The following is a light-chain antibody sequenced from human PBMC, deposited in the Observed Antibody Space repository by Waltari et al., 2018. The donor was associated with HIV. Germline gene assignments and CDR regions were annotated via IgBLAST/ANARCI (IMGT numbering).Light chain of an antibody. CDR2: DVS. Sequence: QSPLTQPASVSGNPGQSVTITCTGTNIDVGNYNLVSWYQQHPGKAPKLLIYDVSKRPSGVSSRFSGSKSGYWASLTISGLLAEDESYYFCLTYVSDSGTWKFGEGTYLTV. CDR3: LTYVSDSGTWK. CDR1: NIDVGNYNL. J-gene: IGLJ3*02. V-gene: IGLV2-23*02.